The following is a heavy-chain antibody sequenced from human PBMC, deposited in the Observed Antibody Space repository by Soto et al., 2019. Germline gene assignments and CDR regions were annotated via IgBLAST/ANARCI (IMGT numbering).Heavy chain of an antibody. CDR2: IKSKTDGGTT. CDR3: TTDPGRRKWMVRYYYYGMDV. J-gene: IGHJ6*02. V-gene: IGHV3-15*01. CDR1: GFTFSNAW. Sequence: GGSLRLSCAASGFTFSNAWMSWVRQAPGKGLEWVGRIKSKTDGGTTDYAAPVKGRFTTSRDDSKNTLYLQMNSLKTEDTAVYYCTTDPGRRKWMVRYYYYGMDVWGQGTTVTVYS. D-gene: IGHD6-19*01.